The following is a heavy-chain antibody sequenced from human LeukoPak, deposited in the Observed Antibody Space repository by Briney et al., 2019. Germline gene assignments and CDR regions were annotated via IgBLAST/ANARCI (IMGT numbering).Heavy chain of an antibody. CDR1: GFTFSSFW. Sequence: GGSLRLSCAASGFTFSSFWMSWVRQAPGKGLEWVANIKEDGSEKYYVDSVKGRFTISRDNAKNSLYLQMNSLRAEDTAVYYCARGGSYYSFDYWGQGTLVTVSS. D-gene: IGHD1-26*01. J-gene: IGHJ4*02. CDR3: ARGGSYYSFDY. V-gene: IGHV3-7*01. CDR2: IKEDGSEK.